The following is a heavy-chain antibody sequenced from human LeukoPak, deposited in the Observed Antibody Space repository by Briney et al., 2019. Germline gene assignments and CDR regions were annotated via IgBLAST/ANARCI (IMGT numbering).Heavy chain of an antibody. D-gene: IGHD2-15*01. V-gene: IGHV4-4*07. CDR1: GGSISSYY. Sequence: SETLSLTCTVSGGSISSYYWSWIRQPAGKGLEWIGRIYTSGSINYNPSLKSRVTMSVDTSKNQFSLKLSSVTAADTAVYYCARSAASRYCSGGSCSDYGMDVWGQGTTVTVSS. J-gene: IGHJ6*02. CDR2: IYTSGSI. CDR3: ARSAASRYCSGGSCSDYGMDV.